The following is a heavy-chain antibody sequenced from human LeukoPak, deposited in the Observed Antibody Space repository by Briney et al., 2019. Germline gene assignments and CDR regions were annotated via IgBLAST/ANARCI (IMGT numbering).Heavy chain of an antibody. CDR3: ARDSGQQWRSNWFDP. V-gene: IGHV4-39*07. CDR2: IYYSGST. CDR1: GGSISGSPYY. D-gene: IGHD6-19*01. Sequence: SETLSLTCTVSGGSISGSPYYWGWIRQPPGRGLEWIGNIYYSGSTYYNPSLKSRTNISVNTSKNQFSLKLNSVTAADTAVYYCARDSGQQWRSNWFDPWGQGTLVTVSS. J-gene: IGHJ5*02.